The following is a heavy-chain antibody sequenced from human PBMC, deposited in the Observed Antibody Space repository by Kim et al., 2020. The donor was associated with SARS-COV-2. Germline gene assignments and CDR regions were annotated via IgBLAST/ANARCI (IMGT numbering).Heavy chain of an antibody. CDR3: ATSITIFGGFDP. D-gene: IGHD3-3*01. CDR2: FDPEDGET. V-gene: IGHV1-24*01. CDR1: GYTLTELS. Sequence: ASVKVSCKVSGYTLTELSMHWVRQAPGKGLEWMGGFDPEDGETIYAQKFQGRVTMTEDTSTDTAYMELSNLRSEDTAVYYCATSITIFGGFDPWGQGTLVTVSS. J-gene: IGHJ5*02.